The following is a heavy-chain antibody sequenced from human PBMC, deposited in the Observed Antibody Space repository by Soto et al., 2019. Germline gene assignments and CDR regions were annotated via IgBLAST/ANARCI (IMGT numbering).Heavy chain of an antibody. Sequence: VASVKVSCRASCYTCTSYGISRVRQAPGQGLEWMGWISAYNGNTNYAQKLQGRVTMTTDTSTSTAYMELRSLRSDDTAVYYCARVLEVVVVPAAMPAYYYYYGMDVWGQGTTVTVSS. V-gene: IGHV1-18*01. CDR1: CYTCTSYG. CDR2: ISAYNGNT. CDR3: ARVLEVVVVPAAMPAYYYYYGMDV. D-gene: IGHD2-2*01. J-gene: IGHJ6*02.